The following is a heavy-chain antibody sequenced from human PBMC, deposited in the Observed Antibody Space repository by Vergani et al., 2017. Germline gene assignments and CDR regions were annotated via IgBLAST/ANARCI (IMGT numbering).Heavy chain of an antibody. Sequence: VQLVESGGGVVQPGRSLRLSCAASGFTFSSYGMHWVRQAPGKGLEWVGRIKSKTDGGTTDYAAPVKGRFTISRDDSKNTLYLQMNSLKTEDTAVYYCTTVSPSSSTYSHYFDYWGQGTLVTVSS. J-gene: IGHJ4*02. CDR3: TTVSPSSSTYSHYFDY. CDR1: GFTFSSYG. D-gene: IGHD2-2*01. V-gene: IGHV3-15*01. CDR2: IKSKTDGGTT.